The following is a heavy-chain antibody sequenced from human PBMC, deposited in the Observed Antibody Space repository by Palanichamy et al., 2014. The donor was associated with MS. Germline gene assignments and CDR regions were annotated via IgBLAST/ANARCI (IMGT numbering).Heavy chain of an antibody. CDR3: ARGVPYYDILTGYCDY. CDR2: MNPHSGNT. V-gene: IGHV1-8*01. Sequence: QVQLVQSGAEVKKPGASVKVSCKASGYTFINYDINWVRQATGQGLEWMGWMNPHSGNTGYAQKFQGRVTMTRNTSISTAHMGLSSLRSEDTAVYYCARGVPYYDILTGYCDYWGQGTLVTVSS. CDR1: GYTFINYD. D-gene: IGHD3-9*01. J-gene: IGHJ4*02.